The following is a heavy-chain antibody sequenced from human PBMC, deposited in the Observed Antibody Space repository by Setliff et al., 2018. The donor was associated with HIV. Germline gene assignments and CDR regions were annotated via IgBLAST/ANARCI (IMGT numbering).Heavy chain of an antibody. V-gene: IGHV3-53*01. D-gene: IGHD3-22*01. CDR3: ARGVGYYDSSDVWRWYFDL. Sequence: PGGSLRLSCAASGFTVSSKYMSWVRQAPGKGLEWVSGISSGGSTYYADSVKGRFTISRDSSRNTLDIQMNSLRVEDTAVYYCARGVGYYDSSDVWRWYFDLWGRGTLVTVS. CDR1: GFTVSSKY. J-gene: IGHJ2*01. CDR2: ISSGGST.